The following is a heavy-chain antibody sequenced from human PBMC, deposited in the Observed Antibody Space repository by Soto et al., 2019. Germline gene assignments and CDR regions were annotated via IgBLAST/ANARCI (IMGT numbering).Heavy chain of an antibody. Sequence: EVQLLESGGGLVQPGGSLRLSCAVSGFTFTNYAMSWVRQAPGKGLEWVSGISSGGGVTYYADSVKGRFTISRDNSKNTLFLQMNSLRAEDTALYYCAKDRYCTNNICHFDYWGQGTLVTVSS. V-gene: IGHV3-23*01. CDR2: ISSGGGVT. D-gene: IGHD2-8*01. CDR1: GFTFTNYA. J-gene: IGHJ4*02. CDR3: AKDRYCTNNICHFDY.